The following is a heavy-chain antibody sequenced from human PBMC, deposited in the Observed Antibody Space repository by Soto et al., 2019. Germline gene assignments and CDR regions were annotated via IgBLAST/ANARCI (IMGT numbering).Heavy chain of an antibody. Sequence: QLQLVESGGGVVQPGTSLRLSCAASGFRFKSFVMHWVRQAPGKGLGWVAFTSYDGNNKDYGDSVKGRFTVSRDNSQNTLHLQMDFLRPEDTALYYCARWGTTGGFDLWGQGTLVSVSS. J-gene: IGHJ4*02. V-gene: IGHV3-30*19. D-gene: IGHD3-16*01. CDR1: GFRFKSFV. CDR2: TSYDGNNK. CDR3: ARWGTTGGFDL.